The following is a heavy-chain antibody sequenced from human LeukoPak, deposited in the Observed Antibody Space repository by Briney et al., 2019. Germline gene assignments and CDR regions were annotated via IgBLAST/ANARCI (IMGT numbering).Heavy chain of an antibody. CDR3: ARVLRYCSGGNCYSGGLGYMDV. CDR1: GFTLSNYS. CDR2: ISRSGSTK. J-gene: IGHJ6*03. Sequence: GGSLRLSCAVSGFTLSNYSMNWVRQAPGKGLEWVSSISRSGSTKYYADSVKGRFTISRDNAKNSLFLQMNSLRAEDTAVYYCARVLRYCSGGNCYSGGLGYMDVWGKGTTVTISS. D-gene: IGHD2-15*01. V-gene: IGHV3-48*04.